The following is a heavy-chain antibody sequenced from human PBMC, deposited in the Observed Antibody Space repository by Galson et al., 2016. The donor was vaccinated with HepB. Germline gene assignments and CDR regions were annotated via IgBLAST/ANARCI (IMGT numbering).Heavy chain of an antibody. CDR2: VYYSGTA. Sequence: SETLSLTCTVSSGSISSSRYYWGWIRQPPGKGLEWIGSVYYSGTAYYDPSLKSQVSISVDTSKNQFSLRLSSVTAADTAVYYCASHCGGDCYNNLADAFDIWGRGTMVTVSS. D-gene: IGHD2-21*01. CDR1: SGSISSSRYY. V-gene: IGHV4-39*01. CDR3: ASHCGGDCYNNLADAFDI. J-gene: IGHJ3*02.